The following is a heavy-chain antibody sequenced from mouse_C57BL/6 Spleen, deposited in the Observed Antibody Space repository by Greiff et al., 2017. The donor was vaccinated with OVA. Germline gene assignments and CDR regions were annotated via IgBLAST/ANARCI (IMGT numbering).Heavy chain of an antibody. CDR3: TRRRIYYGSSYWYFDV. CDR2: IDPETGGT. Sequence: VHLVESGAELVRPGASVTLSCKASGYTFTDYEMHWVKQTPVHGLEWIGAIDPETGGTAYNQKFKGKAILTADKSSSTAYMELRSLTSEDSAVYYCTRRRIYYGSSYWYFDVWGTGTTVTVSS. V-gene: IGHV1-15*01. J-gene: IGHJ1*03. CDR1: GYTFTDYE. D-gene: IGHD1-1*01.